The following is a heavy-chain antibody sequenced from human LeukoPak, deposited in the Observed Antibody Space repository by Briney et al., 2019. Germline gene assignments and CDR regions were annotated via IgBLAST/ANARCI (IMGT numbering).Heavy chain of an antibody. V-gene: IGHV3-33*01. Sequence: GRSLRLSCAASGFNFGSFGMHWVRQAPGKGLEWVAVLWNDGSKSYYGDFVKGRFTISRDNSKNTLYLQMNSLRAEDTAVYYCASGITMVRGPTHFDYWGQGTLVTVSS. D-gene: IGHD3-10*01. J-gene: IGHJ4*02. CDR2: LWNDGSKS. CDR3: ASGITMVRGPTHFDY. CDR1: GFNFGSFG.